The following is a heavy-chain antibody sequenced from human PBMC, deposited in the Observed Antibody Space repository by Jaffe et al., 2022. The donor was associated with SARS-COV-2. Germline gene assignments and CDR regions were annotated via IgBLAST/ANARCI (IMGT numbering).Heavy chain of an antibody. J-gene: IGHJ4*02. CDR1: SGSISSNLYY. CDR3: ARHRFYYYDSTGYQMGGYYFDY. Sequence: QLQLQESGPGLVKPSETLSLTCTVSSGSISSNLYYWGWIRQPPGKGLEWIGSVYHSGITYYSPSLKSRITISADTSKNQLSLKLSSVTAADTAVYYCARHRFYYYDSTGYQMGGYYFDYWGQGTLVTVSS. V-gene: IGHV4-39*01. CDR2: VYHSGIT. D-gene: IGHD3-22*01.